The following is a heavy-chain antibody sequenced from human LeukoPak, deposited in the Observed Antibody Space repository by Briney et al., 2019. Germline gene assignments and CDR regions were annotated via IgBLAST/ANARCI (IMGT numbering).Heavy chain of an antibody. CDR2: INPNSGDT. D-gene: IGHD6-19*01. V-gene: IGHV1-2*02. CDR1: GYTFTGYY. J-gene: IGHJ4*02. Sequence: ASVKVSCKASGYTFTGYYMHWVRQAPGQGLEWMGWINPNSGDTNYAQKFQGRVTMTRDTSISTAYMELSRLRSDDTAVYYCARDGQWLVLAGPDYWGQGTLVTVSS. CDR3: ARDGQWLVLAGPDY.